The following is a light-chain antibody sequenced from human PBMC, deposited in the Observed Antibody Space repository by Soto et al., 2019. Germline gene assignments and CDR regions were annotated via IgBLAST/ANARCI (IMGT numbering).Light chain of an antibody. CDR3: QQYNNWPYT. CDR1: QSVSSN. CDR2: GAS. Sequence: EIVMTQSPDTLSVSPGERATLSCRASQSVSSNLAWYQQKPGQAPRRLIFGASPRATGIPARFSGSGSETEFTLTISSLQSEDFALYHCQQYNNWPYTFGQGTTLEIK. V-gene: IGKV3-15*01. J-gene: IGKJ2*01.